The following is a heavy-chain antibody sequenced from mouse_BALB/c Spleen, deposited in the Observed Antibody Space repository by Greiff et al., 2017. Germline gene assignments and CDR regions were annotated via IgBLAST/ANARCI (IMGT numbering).Heavy chain of an antibody. CDR1: GFTFSSYA. J-gene: IGHJ4*01. Sequence: EVQLQESGGGLVKPGGSLKLSCAASGFTFSSYAMSWVRQTPEKRLEWVATISSGGSYTYYPDSVKGRFTISRDNAKNTLYLQMSSLRSEDTAMYYCARHVVDYWGQGTSVTVSS. V-gene: IGHV5-9-3*01. CDR3: ARHVVDY. CDR2: ISSGGSYT.